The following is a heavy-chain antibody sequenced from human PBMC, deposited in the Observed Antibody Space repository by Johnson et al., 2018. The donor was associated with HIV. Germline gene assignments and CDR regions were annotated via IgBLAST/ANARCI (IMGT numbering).Heavy chain of an antibody. CDR3: AKGLVPAAVPRRTGAPDAFDI. V-gene: IGHV3-30*18. J-gene: IGHJ3*02. CDR2: ISYDGSNK. Sequence: QVQLVESGGGVVQPGRSLRLSCAASGFTFSSYGMHWVRQAPGKGLEWVAVISYDGSNKYYADSVKGRFTISRDNSKNTLYLQMNSLSAEDTAVYYCAKGLVPAAVPRRTGAPDAFDIWGQGTMVTVSS. CDR1: GFTFSSYG. D-gene: IGHD2-2*01.